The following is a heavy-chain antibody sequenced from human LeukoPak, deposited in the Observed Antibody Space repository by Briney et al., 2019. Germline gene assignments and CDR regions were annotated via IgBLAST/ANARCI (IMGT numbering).Heavy chain of an antibody. V-gene: IGHV3-30-3*01. CDR1: GFTFTSYA. CDR3: ARDRYYDSSGYLAI. D-gene: IGHD3-22*01. CDR2: ISYDGSNK. J-gene: IGHJ3*02. Sequence: GGSLRLSCTASGFTFTSYAMHWVRQAPGKGLEWVAVISYDGSNKYYADSVKGRFTISRDNSKNTLYLQMNSLRAEDTAVYYCARDRYYDSSGYLAIWGQGTMVTVSS.